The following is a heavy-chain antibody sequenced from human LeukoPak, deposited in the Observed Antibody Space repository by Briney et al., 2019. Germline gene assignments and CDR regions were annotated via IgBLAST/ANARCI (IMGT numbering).Heavy chain of an antibody. V-gene: IGHV3-23*01. CDR2: ISNSGSST. CDR3: AKAAAGSYYFDY. D-gene: IGHD6-13*01. CDR1: GFTFSTYA. J-gene: IGHJ4*02. Sequence: PGGSLRLSCAASGFTFSTYAMSWVRQAPGKGLEWVSAISNSGSSTYYADSVRSRFTTSRDNSKNTLYPQMNSLRAEDTAVYYCAKAAAGSYYFDYWGQGTLVTVSS.